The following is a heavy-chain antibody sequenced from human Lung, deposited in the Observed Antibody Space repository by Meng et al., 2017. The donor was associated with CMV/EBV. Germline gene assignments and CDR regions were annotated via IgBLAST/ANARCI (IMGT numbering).Heavy chain of an antibody. J-gene: IGHJ6*02. CDR1: GGTFSSYA. CDR2: IIPIFGTA. CDR3: ARSPEFYQLLPGPYYYYGMDV. D-gene: IGHD2-2*01. Sequence: SXXVSXKASGGTFSSYAISWVRQAPGQGLEWMGGIIPIFGTANYAQKFQGRVTITTDESTSTAYMELSSLRSEDTAVYYCARSPEFYQLLPGPYYYYGMDVWXQGPTVTVSS. V-gene: IGHV1-69*05.